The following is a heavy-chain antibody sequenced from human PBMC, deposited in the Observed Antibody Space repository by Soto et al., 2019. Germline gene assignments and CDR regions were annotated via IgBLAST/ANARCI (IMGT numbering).Heavy chain of an antibody. J-gene: IGHJ5*02. CDR1: GDSVSSNSAA. V-gene: IGHV6-1*01. Sequence: SQTLSLTCAISGDSVSSNSAAWNWSRQSPSRGLEWLGRTYYRSKWYNDYAVSVKSRITINPATSKNQFSLHLDSVTPEDTAVYYCASVDDDRATTGFDTWGQGTLVTVSS. CDR3: ASVDDDRATTGFDT. CDR2: TYYRSKWYN. D-gene: IGHD1-1*01.